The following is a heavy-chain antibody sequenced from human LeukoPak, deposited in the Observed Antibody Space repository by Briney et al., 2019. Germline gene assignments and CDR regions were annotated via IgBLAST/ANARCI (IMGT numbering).Heavy chain of an antibody. CDR2: IKQDGSEK. Sequence: GGSPRLSCAVSGFTFSSYWMTWVRQAPGKGLEWVAKIKQDGSEKYYVDSVKGRFTISRDNARNSVYLQMNSLGAEDTAVYYCARRGTSSSWAHFDYWGQGTLVTVSS. V-gene: IGHV3-7*05. CDR3: ARRGTSSSWAHFDY. J-gene: IGHJ4*02. CDR1: GFTFSSYW. D-gene: IGHD6-13*01.